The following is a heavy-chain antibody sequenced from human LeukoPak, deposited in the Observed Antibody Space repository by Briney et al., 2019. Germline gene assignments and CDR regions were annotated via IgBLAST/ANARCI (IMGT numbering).Heavy chain of an antibody. Sequence: SVKVSCKASGGTFSSYAISWVRQAPGQGLEWMGGIIPIFGTANYAQKFQGRVTITADESTSTAYMELSSLRSEDTAVYYCTLKLLPRSNYYYYYYMDVWGKGTTVTISS. CDR2: IIPIFGTA. CDR3: TLKLLPRSNYYYYYYMDV. V-gene: IGHV1-69*13. CDR1: GGTFSSYA. J-gene: IGHJ6*03. D-gene: IGHD2-15*01.